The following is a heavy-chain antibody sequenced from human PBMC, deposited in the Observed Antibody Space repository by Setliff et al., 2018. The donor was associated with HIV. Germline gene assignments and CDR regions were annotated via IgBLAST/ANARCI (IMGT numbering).Heavy chain of an antibody. J-gene: IGHJ4*02. CDR2: ISSVSGSTI. D-gene: IGHD3-22*01. Sequence: GSLRLSCAASGFTFSDYYMSWIRQAPGKGLEWVSYISSVSGSTIYYADSVKGRFTISRDNAKNSMFLQMNSLRAEDTAVYYCARTNNNYYYDTSDYFADYWGQGTLVTVSS. V-gene: IGHV3-11*04. CDR1: GFTFSDYY. CDR3: ARTNNNYYYDTSDYFADY.